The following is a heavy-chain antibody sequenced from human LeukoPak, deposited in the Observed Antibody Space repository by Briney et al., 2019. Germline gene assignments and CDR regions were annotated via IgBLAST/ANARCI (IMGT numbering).Heavy chain of an antibody. CDR3: ARDEARDGYTNFLDY. V-gene: IGHV1-46*01. CDR1: GYTFTNYY. CDR2: INPSGGST. J-gene: IGHJ4*02. D-gene: IGHD5-24*01. Sequence: ASVKVSCKTSGYTFTNYYMHWVRQAPGQGLEWMGIINPSGGSTNYVQKLQGRVTMTRHTSTRTVSMDRGSVRSEDTAVYYCARDEARDGYTNFLDYWGQGTLVTVSS.